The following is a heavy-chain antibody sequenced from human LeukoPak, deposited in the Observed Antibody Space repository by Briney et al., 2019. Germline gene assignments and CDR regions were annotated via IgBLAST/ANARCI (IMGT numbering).Heavy chain of an antibody. CDR1: GGSISSNTYY. CDR2: IHYSGST. CDR3: ATPDMVSTYNWFDP. Sequence: SETLSLTCTVSGGSISSNTYYWGWIRRPPGKGLEWIGNIHYSGSTYYNPSLKSRVTISVDTSKNQFSLNLSSLTAADTAVYYCATPDMVSTYNWFDPWGQGTLVTVSS. V-gene: IGHV4-39*01. J-gene: IGHJ5*02. D-gene: IGHD5/OR15-5a*01.